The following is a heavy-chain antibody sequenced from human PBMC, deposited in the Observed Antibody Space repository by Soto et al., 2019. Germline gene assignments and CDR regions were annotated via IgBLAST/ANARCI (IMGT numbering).Heavy chain of an antibody. CDR1: GDTFTDYY. CDR3: ARGGHVVVVTAALDY. CDR2: VNPSGGHT. V-gene: IGHV1-46*01. D-gene: IGHD2-21*02. J-gene: IGHJ4*02. Sequence: QVQLMQSGAEVKKPGASVKVSCKASGDTFTDYYIHWVRQAPGQGLEWLGTVNPSGGHTTYAQHFRGRVTMTRDTSTSTLYMELTSLTSDDTAIYYCARGGHVVVVTAALDYWGQGTLLTVSS.